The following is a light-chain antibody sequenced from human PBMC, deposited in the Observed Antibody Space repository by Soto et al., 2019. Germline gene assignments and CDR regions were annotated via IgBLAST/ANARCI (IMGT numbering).Light chain of an antibody. J-gene: IGLJ1*01. CDR2: RDN. CDR3: AAWDDTVRSYV. V-gene: IGLV1-47*01. Sequence: QSVLTQPPSVSGTPGQRVTISCSGGISNIATNYVHWFQQLPGTAPKVLSNRDNQRPSEVPDRFSGSKSGTSASLAISGLRSEDEAEYYCAAWDDTVRSYVFGTGTKLTVL. CDR1: ISNIATNY.